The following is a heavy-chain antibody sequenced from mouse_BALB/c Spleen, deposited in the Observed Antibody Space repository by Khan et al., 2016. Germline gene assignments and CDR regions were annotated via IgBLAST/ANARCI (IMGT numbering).Heavy chain of an antibody. CDR1: GFSLTSYG. Sequence: QVQLKQSGPGLVQPSQSLSITCTVSGFSLTSYGVHWVRQSPGKGLEWLGVIWRGGITDYNAAFMSRLSITKESSKSQVFFKMNSRQADDTAIYXCANSLVRERGGYLSFDVWGAGTTVTVSS. V-gene: IGHV2-5*01. CDR3: ANSLVRERGGYLSFDV. CDR2: IWRGGIT. J-gene: IGHJ1*01. D-gene: IGHD1-2*01.